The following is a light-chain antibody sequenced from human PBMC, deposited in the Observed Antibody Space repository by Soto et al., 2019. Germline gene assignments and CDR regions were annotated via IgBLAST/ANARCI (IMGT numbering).Light chain of an antibody. J-gene: IGKJ1*01. CDR1: QTISSW. V-gene: IGKV1-5*03. CDR2: KAS. Sequence: DIQMTQSPSTLSGSLGDRVTXTCRASQTISSWLAWYQQKPGKAPKLLIYKASTLKSGVPSRFSGSGSGTEFTLTISSLQPDDFATYYCQQYNSYSEAFGQGTKV. CDR3: QQYNSYSEA.